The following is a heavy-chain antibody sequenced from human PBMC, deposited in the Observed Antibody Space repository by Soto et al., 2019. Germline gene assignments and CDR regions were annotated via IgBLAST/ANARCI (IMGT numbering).Heavy chain of an antibody. V-gene: IGHV4-34*01. D-gene: IGHD6-19*01. CDR1: AGSFSHYY. CDR3: ARGGSSDGQVALDI. CDR2: IKHSGSS. J-gene: IGHJ3*02. Sequence: QVQQQPWGAGLLKPSETLSLTCAVYAGSFSHYYWNWIRQSPGKGLEWIGKIKHSGSSNYNPSLRGRVSIAVDMAKNQFSLRLTSVTAADTAVYYCARGGSSDGQVALDIWGQGTMVTVSS.